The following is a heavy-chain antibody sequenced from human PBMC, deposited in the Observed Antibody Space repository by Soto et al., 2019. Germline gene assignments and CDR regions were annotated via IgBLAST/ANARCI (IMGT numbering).Heavy chain of an antibody. Sequence: GGSLRLSCAASGFTVSSNYMSWVRQAPGKGLEWVSVIYSGGSTYYADSVKGRFTISRDNSKNTLYLQMKSLRAEDTAVYYCARDPTPIYDFWSGYYLYYMDVWGKGTTVTVSS. CDR1: GFTVSSNY. V-gene: IGHV3-66*01. D-gene: IGHD3-3*01. CDR2: IYSGGST. CDR3: ARDPTPIYDFWSGYYLYYMDV. J-gene: IGHJ6*03.